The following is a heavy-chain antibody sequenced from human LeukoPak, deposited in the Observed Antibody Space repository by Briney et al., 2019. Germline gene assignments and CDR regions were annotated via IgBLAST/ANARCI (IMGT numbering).Heavy chain of an antibody. CDR3: ARSWVAGYGTVLDH. Sequence: GESLKISCKGFGYSFTSYWIGWVHQMPGKGLEWMGIIYPGDSDTRYSPPFQGQVTISVDKSTTTAYLQWSGLKASDTAMYYCARSWVAGYGTVLDHWGQGTLVTVSS. D-gene: IGHD6-19*01. CDR1: GYSFTSYW. V-gene: IGHV5-51*07. J-gene: IGHJ4*02. CDR2: IYPGDSDT.